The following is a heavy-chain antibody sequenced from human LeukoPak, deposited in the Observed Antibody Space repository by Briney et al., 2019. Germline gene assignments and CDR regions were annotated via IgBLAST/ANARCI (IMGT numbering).Heavy chain of an antibody. CDR3: ARIPNQSKYSIGNY. CDR2: IYHSGST. Sequence: SETLSLTCAVSGDSISSSNWWSWVRQPPGRGLEWIGQIYHSGSTDYNPSLKSRVTISLDKSKNQFSLELTSVTAADTAVYYCARIPNQSKYSIGNYWGQGTLVTVSS. V-gene: IGHV4-4*02. D-gene: IGHD1-14*01. J-gene: IGHJ4*02. CDR1: GDSISSSNW.